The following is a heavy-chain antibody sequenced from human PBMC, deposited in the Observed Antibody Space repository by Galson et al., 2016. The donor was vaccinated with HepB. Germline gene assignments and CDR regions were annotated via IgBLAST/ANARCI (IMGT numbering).Heavy chain of an antibody. D-gene: IGHD3-10*01. Sequence: SLRLPCAASGFIFSDYTMTWVRQAPGKGLEWVSSISSASNYMYYGDSVKGRFTISRDNAKNSLYLQLNSLRAEDTAIYYCAGSMFNVKNWFDPWGQGTLVTVSS. CDR2: ISSASNYM. CDR1: GFIFSDYT. V-gene: IGHV3-21*01. CDR3: AGSMFNVKNWFDP. J-gene: IGHJ5*02.